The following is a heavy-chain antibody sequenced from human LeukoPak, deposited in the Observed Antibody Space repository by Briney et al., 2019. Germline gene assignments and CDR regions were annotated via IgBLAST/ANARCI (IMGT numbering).Heavy chain of an antibody. J-gene: IGHJ4*02. CDR2: ISYDGSNK. Sequence: GGSLRLSRAASGFTFSSYGMHWVRQAPGKGLEWVAVISYDGSNKYYADSVKGRFTISRDNSKSTLYLQMNSLRAEDTAVYYCTKGTIWLPFDYWGQGTLVTVSS. CDR1: GFTFSSYG. V-gene: IGHV3-30*18. CDR3: TKGTIWLPFDY. D-gene: IGHD5-18*01.